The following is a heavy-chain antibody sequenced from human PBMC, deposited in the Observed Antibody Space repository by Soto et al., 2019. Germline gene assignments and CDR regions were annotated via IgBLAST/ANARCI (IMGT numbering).Heavy chain of an antibody. J-gene: IGHJ5*02. CDR1: GYTFTSYG. CDR2: ISPYNGDT. Sequence: QVQLVQSGTEVKKHGASVKVSCKTSGYTFTSYGISWVRQAPGQGLEWMGLISPYNGDTIYARKFQGRVIVTADTATSTVYMELRSMRSDDTAVYYCVRDASSGYRGWWDPWGQGTLVTVSS. CDR3: VRDASSGYRGWWDP. V-gene: IGHV1-18*01. D-gene: IGHD5-18*01.